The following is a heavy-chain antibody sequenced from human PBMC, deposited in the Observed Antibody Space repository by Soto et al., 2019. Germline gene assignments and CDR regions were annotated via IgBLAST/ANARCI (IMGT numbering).Heavy chain of an antibody. D-gene: IGHD2-2*01. CDR2: ISAYNVNT. CDR1: GHTFNSYG. Sequence: QVQLVQSGNEVKKPGASVQVSCRTPGHTFNSYGFTWVRQAPGQGLEWPGWISAYNVNTNYAQKLQGRFTITTDTSTSTVYKELRSLRSDDTAVYYCARLGAAAMREGFDSWGQGTLVTVSS. CDR3: ARLGAAAMREGFDS. J-gene: IGHJ4*02. V-gene: IGHV1-18*01.